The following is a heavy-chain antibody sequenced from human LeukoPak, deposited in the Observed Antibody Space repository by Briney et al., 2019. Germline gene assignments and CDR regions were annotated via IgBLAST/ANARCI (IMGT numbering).Heavy chain of an antibody. V-gene: IGHV3-74*01. J-gene: IGHJ4*02. CDR3: ARDRPCSASDCTPGDDFDF. D-gene: IGHD2-15*01. Sequence: PGGSLRLSCAASGFTFDDYAMHWVRQAPGKGLEWVSRINPNGRITDYADSVKGRFTISRDNARNTVLLQMNSLRAEDTAVYYCARDRPCSASDCTPGDDFDFWGQGALVTVSS. CDR1: GFTFDDYA. CDR2: INPNGRIT.